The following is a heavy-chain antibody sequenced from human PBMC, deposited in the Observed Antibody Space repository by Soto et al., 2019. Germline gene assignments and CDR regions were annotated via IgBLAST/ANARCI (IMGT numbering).Heavy chain of an antibody. J-gene: IGHJ4*02. Sequence: SETLSLTCAVSGYSITSGYYWGWIRQPPGKGLEWIGSIYHGGSSYYNPSLQSRVTISVDTSKNQFSLKLSSVTAADTAVYYCATLVVLILGFDYWGQGTLVTVSS. D-gene: IGHD3-22*01. CDR3: ATLVVLILGFDY. CDR1: GYSITSGYY. CDR2: IYHGGSS. V-gene: IGHV4-38-2*01.